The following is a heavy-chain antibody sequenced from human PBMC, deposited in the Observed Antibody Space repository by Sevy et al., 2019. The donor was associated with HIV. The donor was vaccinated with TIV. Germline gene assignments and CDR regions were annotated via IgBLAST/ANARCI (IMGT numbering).Heavy chain of an antibody. CDR1: GFTFSSYS. CDR3: AKDLASLLWFRELLGRDDY. Sequence: GGSLRLSCAASGFTFSSYSMNWVRQAPGKGLEWVSSISSSSSYIYYADSVKGRFTISRDNSKNTLYLQMNSLRAEDTAVYYCAKDLASLLWFRELLGRDDYWGQGTLVTVSS. V-gene: IGHV3-21*04. CDR2: ISSSSSYI. D-gene: IGHD3-10*01. J-gene: IGHJ4*02.